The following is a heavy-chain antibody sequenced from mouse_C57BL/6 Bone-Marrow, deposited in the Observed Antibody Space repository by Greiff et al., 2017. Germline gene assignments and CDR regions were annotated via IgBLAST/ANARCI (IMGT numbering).Heavy chain of an antibody. CDR3: ARVGWLLLRFAY. V-gene: IGHV1-64*01. D-gene: IGHD2-3*01. J-gene: IGHJ3*01. CDR2: IHPNSGST. Sequence: VQLQQPGAELVKPGASVKLPCKASGYTFTSYWMHWVKQRPGQGLEWIGMIHPNSGSTNYNEKFKSKATLTVDKSTSTAYMQLSSLTSEDSAFYYCARVGWLLLRFAYWGQGTLVTVSA. CDR1: GYTFTSYW.